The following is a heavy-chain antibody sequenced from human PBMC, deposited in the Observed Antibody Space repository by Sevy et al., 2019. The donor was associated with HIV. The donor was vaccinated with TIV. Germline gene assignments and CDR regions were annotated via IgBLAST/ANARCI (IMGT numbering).Heavy chain of an antibody. CDR1: GFTFSDYY. CDR3: ARVTSSWYGWFDP. V-gene: IGHV3-11*04. CDR2: ISSSGSTI. Sequence: GGSLRLSCAASGFTFSDYYMSWIRQGPGKGLEWVSYISSSGSTIYYADSVKGRFTISRDNAKNSLYLQMNSLRAEDTAVYYCARVTSSWYGWFDPWGQGTLVTVSS. D-gene: IGHD6-13*01. J-gene: IGHJ5*02.